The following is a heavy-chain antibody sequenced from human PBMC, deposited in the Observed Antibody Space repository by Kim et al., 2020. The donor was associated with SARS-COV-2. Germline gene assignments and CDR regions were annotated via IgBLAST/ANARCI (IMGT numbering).Heavy chain of an antibody. Sequence: SETLSLTCTVSSGSIRNNNYYWGWVRQPPGKGLEWIGSIHYGGTTYFNPSLKSRVTISVDTSKNHFSLKLGSVTAADTAVYYCARLSVYWYFDLWGRGTLVTVSS. D-gene: IGHD1-26*01. CDR1: SGSIRNNNYY. V-gene: IGHV4-39*07. CDR2: IHYGGTT. J-gene: IGHJ2*01. CDR3: ARLSVYWYFDL.